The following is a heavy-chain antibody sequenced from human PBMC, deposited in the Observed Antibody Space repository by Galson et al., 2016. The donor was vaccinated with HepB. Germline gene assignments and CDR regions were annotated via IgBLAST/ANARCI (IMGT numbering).Heavy chain of an antibody. J-gene: IGHJ4*02. V-gene: IGHV5-10-1*01. Sequence: QSGAEVKEPGESLRISCKGSGYSFTTYWITWVRQMPGKGLEWMGKIDPSDSYTNYSPSFQGHATISADKSISTAYLQWSSLKASDTAMYYCARGKSGSSDYWGQGTLVTVSS. D-gene: IGHD6-6*01. CDR3: ARGKSGSSDY. CDR2: IDPSDSYT. CDR1: GYSFTTYW.